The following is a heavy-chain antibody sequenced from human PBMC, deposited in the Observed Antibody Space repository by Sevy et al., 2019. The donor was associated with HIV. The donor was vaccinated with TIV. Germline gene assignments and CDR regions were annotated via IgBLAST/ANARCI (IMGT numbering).Heavy chain of an antibody. J-gene: IGHJ6*02. Sequence: GSLRLSCAASGFTFSNAWMSWVRQAPGKGLEWVGRIKSKTDGGTTDYAAPVKGRFTISRDDSKNTLYLKMNSLKTEKTAVYYCTKDGNARYYDFWSGYIEPRPYYYYGMDVWGQGTTVTVSS. CDR3: TKDGNARYYDFWSGYIEPRPYYYYGMDV. CDR2: IKSKTDGGTT. V-gene: IGHV3-15*01. D-gene: IGHD3-3*01. CDR1: GFTFSNAW.